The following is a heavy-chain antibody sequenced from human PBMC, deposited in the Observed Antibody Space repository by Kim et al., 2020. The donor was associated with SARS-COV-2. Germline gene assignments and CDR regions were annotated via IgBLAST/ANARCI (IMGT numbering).Heavy chain of an antibody. D-gene: IGHD3-22*01. CDR1: GFRFSSFG. CDR3: AKNYDRGDSLRPSFFDY. CDR2: ITGRGDRT. J-gene: IGHJ4*02. Sequence: GGSLRLSCAGSGFRFSSFGMSWLRQAPGRGLEWVSGITGRGDRTYSAQSVKGRFTISRDNSKNTLYLQMNSLRAEDTATYYCAKNYDRGDSLRPSFFDYWGQGTLVTVSS. V-gene: IGHV3-23*01.